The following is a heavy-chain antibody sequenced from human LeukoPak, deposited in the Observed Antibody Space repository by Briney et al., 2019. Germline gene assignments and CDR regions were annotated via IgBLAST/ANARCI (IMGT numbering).Heavy chain of an antibody. CDR3: ARIHCSGGSCYSLDY. J-gene: IGHJ4*02. Sequence: GGSLRLSCAASGFTFSSYSMNAGRQAPGKGLEWVSSISSSSSYIYYADSVKGRFTISRDNAKNSLYLQMNSLRAEDTAVYYCARIHCSGGSCYSLDYWGQGTLVTVSS. CDR2: ISSSSSYI. CDR1: GFTFSSYS. D-gene: IGHD2-15*01. V-gene: IGHV3-21*01.